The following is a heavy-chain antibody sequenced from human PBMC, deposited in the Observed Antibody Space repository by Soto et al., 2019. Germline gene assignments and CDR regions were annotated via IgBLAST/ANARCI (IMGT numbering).Heavy chain of an antibody. J-gene: IGHJ6*02. V-gene: IGHV1-8*01. CDR3: ARGRTSSYYDFWSGYYYYYGMDV. CDR2: MNPNSGNT. CDR1: GYTFTSYD. Sequence: VASVKVSCKASGYTFTSYDINWVRQATGQGLEWMGRMNPNSGNTGYAQKFQGRVTMNRNTSISTAYMELSSLRSEDTAVYYCARGRTSSYYDFWSGYYYYYGMDVWGQGTTVTVSS. D-gene: IGHD3-3*01.